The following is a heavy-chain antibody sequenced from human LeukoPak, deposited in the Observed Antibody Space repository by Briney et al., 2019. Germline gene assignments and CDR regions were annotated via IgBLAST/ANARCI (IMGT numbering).Heavy chain of an antibody. CDR3: ATTYDSGGYLPGTI. CDR2: ISSSSSSI. D-gene: IGHD3-22*01. V-gene: IGHV3-48*02. CDR1: GFTFSDYT. Sequence: GGSLGLSCAASGFTFSDYTMIWVRQAPGKGLEWVSYISSSSSSIYYADSVKGRFTVSRDNAKNSLSLQMNSLRDEDTAVYYCATTYDSGGYLPGTIWGQGTMVTVSS. J-gene: IGHJ3*02.